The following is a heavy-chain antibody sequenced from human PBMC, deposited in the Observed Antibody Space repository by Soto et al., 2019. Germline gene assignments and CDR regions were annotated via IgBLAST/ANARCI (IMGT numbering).Heavy chain of an antibody. CDR3: ARKGDRDYDILTGELYYYGMDV. V-gene: IGHV1-69*13. Sequence: SVKVSCKASGGTFSSYAISWVRQAPGQGLEWMGGIIPIFGTANYAQKFQGRVTITADESTSTAYMELSSLRSEDTAVYYCARKGDRDYDILTGELYYYGMDVWGQGTTVTVSS. D-gene: IGHD3-9*01. J-gene: IGHJ6*02. CDR2: IIPIFGTA. CDR1: GGTFSSYA.